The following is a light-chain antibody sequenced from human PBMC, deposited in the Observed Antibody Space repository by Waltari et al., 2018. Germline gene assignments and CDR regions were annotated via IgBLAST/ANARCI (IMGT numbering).Light chain of an antibody. CDR2: EVT. V-gene: IGLV2-14*01. CDR1: NSDVGAYDY. Sequence: CTGTNSDVGAYDYVSWYQHHPGKAPKLIIYEVTNRPSGVSNRFSGSKSDNTASLTISGLQAEDEAEYYCCSCSYTPTTTVIFGGGTKLTVL. CDR3: CSCSYTPTTTVI. J-gene: IGLJ2*01.